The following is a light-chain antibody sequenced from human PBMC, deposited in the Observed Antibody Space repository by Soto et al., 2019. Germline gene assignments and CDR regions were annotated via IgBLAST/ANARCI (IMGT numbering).Light chain of an antibody. Sequence: QSVLTQPASVSGSPGQSIAISCTGTRSDVGAYNYVSWYQQHPGKAPKLMISEVTNRPSGVSDRFSGSESGNTASLTISGLQAEDEADYYCSSFTSRFTFVFGTGTKLTVL. CDR3: SSFTSRFTFV. CDR1: RSDVGAYNY. J-gene: IGLJ1*01. CDR2: EVT. V-gene: IGLV2-14*01.